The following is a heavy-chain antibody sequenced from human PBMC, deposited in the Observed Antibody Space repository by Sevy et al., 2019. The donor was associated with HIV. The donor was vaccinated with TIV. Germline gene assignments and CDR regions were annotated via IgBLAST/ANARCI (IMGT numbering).Heavy chain of an antibody. Sequence: SETLSLTCTVSGGSISSYFWSWIRQPPGKGLEWLGYIYYTGSTKYNPSLKSRVTMSLDTSKTEFSLRLNSVTAADTVVYYCARDVAARPRHLNHWGRGTLVTVS. CDR1: GGSISSYF. CDR3: ARDVAARPRHLNH. V-gene: IGHV4-59*01. D-gene: IGHD6-6*01. CDR2: IYYTGST. J-gene: IGHJ1*01.